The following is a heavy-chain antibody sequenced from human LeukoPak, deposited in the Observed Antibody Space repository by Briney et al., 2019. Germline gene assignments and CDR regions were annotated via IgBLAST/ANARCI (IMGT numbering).Heavy chain of an antibody. CDR1: GSTFTGYY. J-gene: IGHJ4*02. Sequence: ASVTVSRKASGSTFTGYYMHWVRQAPGQGLEWVGSIGAYNGNTTYAQKLQGRVTMTTDKTTSRAYMEPRSMRSDDTAVYYCARWIQAPQIPFDYWGQGTPVTVSS. CDR3: ARWIQAPQIPFDY. D-gene: IGHD5-18*01. CDR2: IGAYNGNT. V-gene: IGHV1-18*04.